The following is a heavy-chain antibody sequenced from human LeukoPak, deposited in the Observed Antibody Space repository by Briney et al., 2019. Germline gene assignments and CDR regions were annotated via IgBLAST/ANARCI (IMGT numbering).Heavy chain of an antibody. Sequence: GASVKVSCKASGYTFTGYYMHWVRQAPGQGLEWMGWINPNSGGTNYAQKFQGRDTMTRDTSTSTVYMELSSLRSEDTAVYYCARDYNRWRADFFDYWGQGTLVTVSS. CDR3: ARDYNRWRADFFDY. V-gene: IGHV1-2*02. CDR2: INPNSGGT. D-gene: IGHD3-10*01. CDR1: GYTFTGYY. J-gene: IGHJ4*02.